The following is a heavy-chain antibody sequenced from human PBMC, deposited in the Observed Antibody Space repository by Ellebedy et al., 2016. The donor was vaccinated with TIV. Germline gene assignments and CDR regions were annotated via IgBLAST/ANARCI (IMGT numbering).Heavy chain of an antibody. CDR1: GDSFSGYF. CDR3: ARVGGDGYRFDY. D-gene: IGHD5-24*01. J-gene: IGHJ4*02. Sequence: MPSETLSLTCAVYGDSFSGYFWTWIRQSPGKGLEWIGEINHSGDTNYNPSPKSRVTVSVDTSKNQYSLKLSSETAADTAIYYCARVGGDGYRFDYWGQGTLVTVSS. CDR2: INHSGDT. V-gene: IGHV4-34*01.